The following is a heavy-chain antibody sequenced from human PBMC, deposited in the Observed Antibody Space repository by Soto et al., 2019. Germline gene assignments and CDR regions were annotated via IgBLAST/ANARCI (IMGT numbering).Heavy chain of an antibody. Sequence: GGSLRLSCAASGFTFSSYAMSWVRQAPGKGLEWVSAISGSGGSTYYADSVKGRFTISRDNSKNTLYLQMNSLRAEDTAVYYCAKDVPNLPITIFGVVEGPDDYGMDVWGQGTTVTVSS. J-gene: IGHJ6*02. CDR1: GFTFSSYA. CDR2: ISGSGGST. CDR3: AKDVPNLPITIFGVVEGPDDYGMDV. V-gene: IGHV3-23*01. D-gene: IGHD3-3*01.